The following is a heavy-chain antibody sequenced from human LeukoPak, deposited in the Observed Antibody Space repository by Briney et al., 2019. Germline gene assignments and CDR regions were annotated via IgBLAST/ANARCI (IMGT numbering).Heavy chain of an antibody. V-gene: IGHV3-74*01. CDR2: INSDGSST. CDR1: GLTFSSYW. D-gene: IGHD3-22*01. J-gene: IGHJ4*02. Sequence: GGSLRLSCAASGLTFSSYWMHWVRQAPGKGLVWVSRINSDGSSTSYADSVKGRFTISRDNAKNTLYLQMNSLRAEDTAVYYCARRRNYYDSKFDYWGQGTLVTVSS. CDR3: ARRRNYYDSKFDY.